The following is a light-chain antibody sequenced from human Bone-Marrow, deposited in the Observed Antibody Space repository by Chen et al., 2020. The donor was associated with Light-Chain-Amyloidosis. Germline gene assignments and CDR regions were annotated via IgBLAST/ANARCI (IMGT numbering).Light chain of an antibody. J-gene: IGKJ4*01. Sequence: EIVLTQSPGTLSLSPGEGANLACRASQTISSNYLTWHQQKVGQAPRLLSYGSSSRAIGIPDRVTGRGSGPDFTFTSNRLDPEDFAMSYCQQYGTSPLTFGGGTKVEIK. CDR3: QQYGTSPLT. V-gene: IGKV3-20*01. CDR2: GSS. CDR1: QTISSNY.